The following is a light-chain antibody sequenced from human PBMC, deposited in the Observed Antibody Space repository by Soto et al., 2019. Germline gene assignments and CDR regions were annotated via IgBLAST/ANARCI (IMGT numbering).Light chain of an antibody. CDR2: ANN. CDR3: QSYDISLSGL. J-gene: IGLJ2*01. CDR1: SSNIGAGYD. Sequence: QSVLTQPPSVSGAPGQRVPISCTGGSSNIGAGYDVHWYQQLPGTAPKLLIYANNNRPSGVPDRFSGSKSGTSASLAITGLQPEDEADYYCQSYDISLSGLFGGGTKVTVL. V-gene: IGLV1-40*01.